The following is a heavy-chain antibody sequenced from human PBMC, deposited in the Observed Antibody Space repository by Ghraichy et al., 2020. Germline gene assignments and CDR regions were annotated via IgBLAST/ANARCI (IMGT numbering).Heavy chain of an antibody. D-gene: IGHD3-3*01. CDR3: AKDRSAYYDFWSGYHYGMDV. CDR2: ISGSGGST. J-gene: IGHJ6*02. V-gene: IGHV3-23*01. Sequence: GGSLRLSCAASGFTFSSYAMSWVRQAQGKGLEWVSAISGSGGSTYYADSVKGWFTISRDNSKNTRYLQMNSLRAEDTAVYYCAKDRSAYYDFWSGYHYGMDVWGQGTTVTVSS. CDR1: GFTFSSYA.